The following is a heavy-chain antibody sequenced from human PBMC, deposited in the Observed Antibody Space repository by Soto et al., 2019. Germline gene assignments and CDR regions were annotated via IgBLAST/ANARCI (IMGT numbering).Heavy chain of an antibody. D-gene: IGHD1-1*01. V-gene: IGHV4-34*01. J-gene: IGHJ4*02. CDR3: ARGLWRGLDY. Sequence: PSETLSLTCAVYGGSFSGYHWSWIRQPPGKGLEWIGEINHSGSTNYNPSLKSRVTISVDTSKNQFSLKLSSVTAADTAVYYCARGLWRGLDYWGQGTLVTVSS. CDR2: INHSGST. CDR1: GGSFSGYH.